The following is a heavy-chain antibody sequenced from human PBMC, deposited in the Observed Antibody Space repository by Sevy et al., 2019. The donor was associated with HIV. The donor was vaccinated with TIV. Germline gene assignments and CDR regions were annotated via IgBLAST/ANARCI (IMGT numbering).Heavy chain of an antibody. CDR2: ITASGPST. V-gene: IGHV3-23*01. J-gene: IGHJ4*02. CDR3: ARAIQCDARTGKFDY. CDR1: GFTFSTYA. Sequence: GGSLRLSCAASGFTFSTYAMSWVRQAPGKGLEWVSAITASGPSTYYADSVKGRFTISRDNSKNTLYLQMNSLRAEDTDVYYCARAIQCDARTGKFDYWGQGTLVTVSS. D-gene: IGHD3-10*01.